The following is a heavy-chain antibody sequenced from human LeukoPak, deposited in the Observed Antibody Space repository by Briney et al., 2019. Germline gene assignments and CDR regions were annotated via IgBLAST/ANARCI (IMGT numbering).Heavy chain of an antibody. Sequence: GASVKVSCKASGYTFTGYYMHWVRQAPGQALELMGRINPNSGGTDYAQKFQGRVTMTRDTSISTAYMELSRLRSDDTAVYYCARELVLDVWGKGTTVTVSS. V-gene: IGHV1-2*06. J-gene: IGHJ6*04. CDR2: INPNSGGT. CDR3: ARELVLDV. CDR1: GYTFTGYY.